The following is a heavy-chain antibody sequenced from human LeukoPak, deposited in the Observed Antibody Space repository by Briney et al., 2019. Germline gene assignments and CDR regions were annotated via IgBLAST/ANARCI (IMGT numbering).Heavy chain of an antibody. Sequence: ASVKVSCKASGYTFTSYYMHWVRQAPGQGLEWMGIINPSGGSTSYAQKLQGRVTMTRDTSTSTVYMELSSLRSEDTAVYYCARDVEAYYYDSSGYNSGAFDIWGQGTMVTVSS. CDR3: ARDVEAYYYDSSGYNSGAFDI. CDR1: GYTFTSYY. V-gene: IGHV1-46*01. CDR2: INPSGGST. D-gene: IGHD3-22*01. J-gene: IGHJ3*02.